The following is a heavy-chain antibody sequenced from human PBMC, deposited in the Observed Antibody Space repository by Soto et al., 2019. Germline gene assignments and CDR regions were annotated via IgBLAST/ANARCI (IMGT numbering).Heavy chain of an antibody. CDR3: ARDQGFWSGYSVGFGAFDI. V-gene: IGHV3-53*01. Sequence: PGGSLRLSCAASGFTVSSNYMSWVRQAPGKGLEWVSVIYSGGSTYYADSVKGRFTISRDNSKNTLYLQMNSLRAEDTAVYYCARDQGFWSGYSVGFGAFDIWGQGTMVTVSS. CDR1: GFTVSSNY. D-gene: IGHD3-3*01. J-gene: IGHJ3*02. CDR2: IYSGGST.